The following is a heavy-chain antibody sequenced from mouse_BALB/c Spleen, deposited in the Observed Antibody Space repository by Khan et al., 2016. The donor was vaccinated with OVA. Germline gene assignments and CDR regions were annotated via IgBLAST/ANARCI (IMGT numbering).Heavy chain of an antibody. J-gene: IGHJ2*01. CDR3: ARTACGYLDN. CDR1: GFTFSSYA. D-gene: IGHD1-2*01. CDR2: ISSGGSYT. Sequence: DVQLVESGGGLVKPGGSLKLSCAASGFTFSSYAMSWVRQTTEKRLEWVATISSGGSYTYYPDSVKGRFTISRDNARNNLYVQMSSLRSEDTDIYYWARTACGYLDNGDQGTTRTVSS. V-gene: IGHV5-9-3*01.